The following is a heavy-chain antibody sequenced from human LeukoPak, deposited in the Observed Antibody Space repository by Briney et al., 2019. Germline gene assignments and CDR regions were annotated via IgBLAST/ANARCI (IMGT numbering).Heavy chain of an antibody. CDR2: ISYDGSNK. CDR3: ARRQRVPDY. V-gene: IGHV3-30*01. Sequence: PGRSLRLSCAASGFTFSSYAMHWVRRAPGKGLEWVAVISYDGSNKYYADSVKGRFTISRDNSKNTLYLQMNSLRAEDTAVYYCARRQRVPDYWGQGTLVTVSS. CDR1: GFTFSSYA. J-gene: IGHJ4*02. D-gene: IGHD1-1*01.